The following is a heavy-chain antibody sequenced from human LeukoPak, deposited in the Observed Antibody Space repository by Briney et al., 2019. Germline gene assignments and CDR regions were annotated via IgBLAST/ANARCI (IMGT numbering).Heavy chain of an antibody. CDR2: IYYSGST. V-gene: IGHV4-59*01. Sequence: ASETLSLTCTVSGGSISSYYWNWIRQPPGKGLEWIGYIYYSGSTNYNPSLKSRVSISVDTSKNQFSLKLSSVTAADTAVYYCARSLYYYGSDSFDSWGQGTMVTVSS. D-gene: IGHD3-10*01. CDR3: ARSLYYYGSDSFDS. J-gene: IGHJ3*02. CDR1: GGSISSYY.